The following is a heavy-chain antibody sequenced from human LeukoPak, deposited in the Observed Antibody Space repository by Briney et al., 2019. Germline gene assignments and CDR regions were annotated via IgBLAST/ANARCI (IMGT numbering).Heavy chain of an antibody. D-gene: IGHD6-19*01. CDR2: ISAYNGNT. Sequence: ASVKVSCKASGGTFSSYAISWVRQAPGQGLEWMAWISAYNGNTNFAQKLQGRVTMTTDTSTSTAYMELRSLRSDDTAVYYCARAADLAVAGNYFDYWGQGTLVTVSS. V-gene: IGHV1-18*01. J-gene: IGHJ4*02. CDR1: GGTFSSYA. CDR3: ARAADLAVAGNYFDY.